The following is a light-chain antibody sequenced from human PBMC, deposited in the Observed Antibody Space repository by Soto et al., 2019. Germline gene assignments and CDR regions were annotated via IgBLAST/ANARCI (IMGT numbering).Light chain of an antibody. CDR1: QDISTL. CDR3: QQADSFPLT. V-gene: IGKV1D-12*01. CDR2: GAS. J-gene: IGKJ4*01. Sequence: DIQMTQSPSSVSASIGDTVTITCRASQDISTLLAWYQQKPGKAPKLLIYGASTLESGVPSRFSGRGSGTDFTLTISSLQPEYFATYFCQQADSFPLTFGGGTKVEIK.